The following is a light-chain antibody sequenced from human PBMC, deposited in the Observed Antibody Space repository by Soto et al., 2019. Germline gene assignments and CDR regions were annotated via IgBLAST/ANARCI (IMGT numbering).Light chain of an antibody. CDR2: GAS. CDR1: QSVGSD. J-gene: IGKJ1*01. Sequence: DIVVTQSPATLSVSPXERATLSCRASQSVGSDLAWYQHTPGQPPRLLIYGASTRATGIPGRFSGSGSGTDFTLTISRLEPEDFAVYYCQQYGSSGTFGQGTKVDIK. CDR3: QQYGSSGT. V-gene: IGKV3-20*01.